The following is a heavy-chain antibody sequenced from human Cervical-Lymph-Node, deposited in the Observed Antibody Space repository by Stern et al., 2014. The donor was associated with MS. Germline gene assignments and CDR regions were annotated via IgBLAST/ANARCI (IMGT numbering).Heavy chain of an antibody. CDR3: AKATSVAAAGTWFDY. Sequence: EVQLVESGGGLVQPGGSLRLSCAVSGFTFSSYAVGWVRQAPGKGLEWVSGISGSGGSTYYADSGKGRFTISRDNSKNTLYLQMNSLRAEDTAVYYCAKATSVAAAGTWFDYWGQGTLVTVSS. CDR2: ISGSGGST. J-gene: IGHJ4*02. CDR1: GFTFSSYA. D-gene: IGHD6-13*01. V-gene: IGHV3-23*04.